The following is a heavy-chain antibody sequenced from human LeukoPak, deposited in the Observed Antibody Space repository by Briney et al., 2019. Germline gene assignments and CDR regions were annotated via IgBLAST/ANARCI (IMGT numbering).Heavy chain of an antibody. CDR3: ARDCDYVWGSYRIPDY. D-gene: IGHD3-16*02. J-gene: IGHJ4*02. V-gene: IGHV1-46*01. Sequence: ASVKVSCKASGYTFTSYYMHWVRQAPGQGPEWMGLINPSGGSTSYAQKFQGRVTMTRETSTSTVYMELRSLRAEDTAVDSCARDCDYVWGSYRIPDYWGQGTLVTVSS. CDR2: INPSGGST. CDR1: GYTFTSYY.